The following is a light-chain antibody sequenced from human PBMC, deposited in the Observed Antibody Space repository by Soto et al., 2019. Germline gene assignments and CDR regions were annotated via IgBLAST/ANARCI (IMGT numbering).Light chain of an antibody. Sequence: QSVLTQPASVSGSPGQSITLLCTGTSSDFAIYNSVSWYQQHPGKAPKLMIHDVTNRPSGVSGRFSGSRSGNTASLTISGLQAEDEADYFCSSFTSSSSYVFGPGTQLTVL. V-gene: IGLV2-14*01. CDR3: SSFTSSSSYV. CDR2: DVT. J-gene: IGLJ1*01. CDR1: SSDFAIYNS.